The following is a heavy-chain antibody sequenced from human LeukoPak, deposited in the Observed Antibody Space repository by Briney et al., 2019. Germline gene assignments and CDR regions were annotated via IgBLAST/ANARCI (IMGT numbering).Heavy chain of an antibody. CDR2: SNSDGSST. CDR3: ARVSDAYAMDV. Sequence: PGGSLRLSCVASGFTFSNLAMGWVRQAPGKGLVWVSRSNSDGSSTSYADSVKGRFTISRDNAKNTLYLQMNSLRAEDTAVYYCARVSDAYAMDVWGQGTTVTVSS. J-gene: IGHJ6*02. V-gene: IGHV3-74*01. CDR1: GFTFSNLA. D-gene: IGHD5-24*01.